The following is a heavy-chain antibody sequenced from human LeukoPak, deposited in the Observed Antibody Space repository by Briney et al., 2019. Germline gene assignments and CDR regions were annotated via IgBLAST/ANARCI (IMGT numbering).Heavy chain of an antibody. J-gene: IGHJ4*02. CDR1: GFTFSRYW. V-gene: IGHV3-7*01. D-gene: IGHD4-17*01. Sequence: GGSLRLSCAASGFTFSRYWMSWVRQAPGKGLEWVANIKQDGSEKYYVDSVKGRFTISRDNAMNSLYLQMNSLRAEDTAVYYCARTVSYWGQGTLVTVSS. CDR3: ARTVSY. CDR2: IKQDGSEK.